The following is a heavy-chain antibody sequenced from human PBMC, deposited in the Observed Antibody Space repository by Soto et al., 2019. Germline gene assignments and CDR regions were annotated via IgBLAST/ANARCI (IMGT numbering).Heavy chain of an antibody. CDR2: IYHSAST. CDR3: ARGPAP. J-gene: IGHJ4*02. Sequence: QLRLQESGSGLVEPSQTLSLTCAVSGGSISSGGYSWSWVRQPPGKGLEWIGYIYHSASTYYNPSLKSRVNISVNWSKTQFALKLSSVTTAETAVYYHARGPAPWGQGPLVTVSS. CDR1: GGSISSGGYS. V-gene: IGHV4-30-2*01.